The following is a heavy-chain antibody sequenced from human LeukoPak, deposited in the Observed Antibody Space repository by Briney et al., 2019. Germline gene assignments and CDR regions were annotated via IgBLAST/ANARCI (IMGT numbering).Heavy chain of an antibody. CDR3: VRIPNGANFPNWFDP. CDR1: GLTLSNYN. Sequence: KPGGSLILSCSASGLTLSNYNMNWVRRAPEKGLEWISSISGSSDYKYYADSVKGRFTISRDNAKNSLYLQMNSLRADDTAVYYCVRIPNGANFPNWFDPWGQGTLVTVSS. V-gene: IGHV3-21*01. CDR2: ISGSSDYK. D-gene: IGHD4/OR15-4a*01. J-gene: IGHJ5*02.